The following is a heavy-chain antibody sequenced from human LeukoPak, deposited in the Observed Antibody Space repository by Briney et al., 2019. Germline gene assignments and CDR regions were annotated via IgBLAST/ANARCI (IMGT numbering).Heavy chain of an antibody. CDR2: INPSGGST. J-gene: IGHJ4*02. CDR3: ARIGLCSCYDY. Sequence: ASVKVSCKSSGYTFTSYYMHWVRQAPGQGLEWMGIINPSGGSTSYAQKFQGRVTMTRDTSTSSVYMELSSLRSEDTAVYYCARIGLCSCYDYWGQGTLVTVSS. V-gene: IGHV1-46*01. D-gene: IGHD2-15*01. CDR1: GYTFTSYY.